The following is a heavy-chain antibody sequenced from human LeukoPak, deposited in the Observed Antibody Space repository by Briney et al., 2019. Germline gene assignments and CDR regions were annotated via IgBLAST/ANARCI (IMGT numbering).Heavy chain of an antibody. J-gene: IGHJ4*02. Sequence: SGPTLVKPTQTLTLTCTFSGFSLSTSGVGVGWIRQPPGKALEWLALIYWDDDKRYSPSLKSRLTITKDTSKNQVVLTMTNMDPVDTATYYCARTRVWFGELLVPFDYWGQGTLVTVSS. CDR2: IYWDDDK. D-gene: IGHD3-10*01. CDR3: ARTRVWFGELLVPFDY. V-gene: IGHV2-5*02. CDR1: GFSLSTSGVG.